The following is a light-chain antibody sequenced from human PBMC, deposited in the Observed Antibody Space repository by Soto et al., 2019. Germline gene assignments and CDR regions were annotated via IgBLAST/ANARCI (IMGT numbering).Light chain of an antibody. J-gene: IGKJ1*01. CDR1: QSISDW. CDR3: QQYNTHVT. V-gene: IGKV1-5*03. Sequence: DIQMTQSPSTLSASVGDRVTITCRASQSISDWLAWYQQKPGKAPNLLIYKASSLESGVPSRFSGSGSGTEFTLTISSLHPDDFATYYCQQYNTHVTFGQGTKVDIK. CDR2: KAS.